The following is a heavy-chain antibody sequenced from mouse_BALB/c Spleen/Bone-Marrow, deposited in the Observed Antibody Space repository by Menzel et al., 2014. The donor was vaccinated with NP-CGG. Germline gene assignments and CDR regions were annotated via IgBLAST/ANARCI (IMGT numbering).Heavy chain of an antibody. CDR1: GFTFSSYD. J-gene: IGHJ3*01. Sequence: EVKLLESGGVLVQPGGSLKLSCAASGFTFSSYDMSWVRQTPDKRLELVATINTNGGTTYYPDSVKGRFTISRDNAKSTLYLQMSSLESADTAIYYCARNRYDWFAYWGQGTLVTVSA. CDR2: INTNGGTT. V-gene: IGHV5-6-3*01. CDR3: ARNRYDWFAY. D-gene: IGHD2-14*01.